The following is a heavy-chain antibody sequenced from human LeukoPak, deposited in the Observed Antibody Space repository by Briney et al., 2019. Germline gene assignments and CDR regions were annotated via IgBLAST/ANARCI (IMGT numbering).Heavy chain of an antibody. CDR3: ARDEAAAGEAGGY. D-gene: IGHD6-13*01. Sequence: GGSLRLSCAASGFTFSSYSMNWVRQAPGKGLEWVSSISSSSSYIYYADSVKGRFTISRDNAKNSLYLQMNSLRAEDTAAYYCARDEAAAGEAGGYWGQGTLVTVSS. J-gene: IGHJ4*02. CDR2: ISSSSSYI. V-gene: IGHV3-21*01. CDR1: GFTFSSYS.